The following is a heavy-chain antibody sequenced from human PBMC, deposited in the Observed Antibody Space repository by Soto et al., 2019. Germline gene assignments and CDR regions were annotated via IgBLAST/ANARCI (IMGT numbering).Heavy chain of an antibody. CDR1: GASVTGPEHY. D-gene: IGHD2-21*02. J-gene: IGHJ5*02. CDR2: IYYGGST. CDR3: GRGRYCLSGDCFAKWLDP. V-gene: IGHV4-30-4*01. Sequence: SETLSLTCRVSGASVTGPEHYWTWFRHSPGKGLEWIGYIYYGGSTVYNPSLKGRSTVSLDTSTNQFSLNLPSVTAAVPAVYFCGRGRYCLSGDCFAKWLDPWGEGALVTV.